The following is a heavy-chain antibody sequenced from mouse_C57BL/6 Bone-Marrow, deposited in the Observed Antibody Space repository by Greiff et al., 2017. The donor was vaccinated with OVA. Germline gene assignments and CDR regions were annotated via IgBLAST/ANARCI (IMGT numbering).Heavy chain of an antibody. J-gene: IGHJ2*01. CDR2: IDPSDRYT. CDR1: GFTFTSYW. D-gene: IGHD1-1*01. Sequence: VQLQQPGAELVTPGASVKLSCKASGFTFTSYWMQWVKQRPGQGLEWIGEIDPSDRYTNYNQKFMGQATLTVDTSSSTAYLQLSSLTSEDTAVYYCARRSTVVAPYFDYWGQGTTLTGSS. V-gene: IGHV1-50*01. CDR3: ARRSTVVAPYFDY.